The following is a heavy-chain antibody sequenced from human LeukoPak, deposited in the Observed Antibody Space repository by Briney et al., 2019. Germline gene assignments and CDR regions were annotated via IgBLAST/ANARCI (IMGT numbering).Heavy chain of an antibody. CDR1: GGSISSTSYY. CDR3: ARVSGTYSWGY. CDR2: IYHSGST. D-gene: IGHD1-7*01. V-gene: IGHV4-39*07. J-gene: IGHJ4*02. Sequence: PSETLSLTCTVSGGSISSTSYYWGWIRQPPGKGLEWIGSIYHSGSTYYNPSLKSRVTISVDTSKNQFSLKLSSVTAADTAVYYCARVSGTYSWGYWGQGTLVTVSS.